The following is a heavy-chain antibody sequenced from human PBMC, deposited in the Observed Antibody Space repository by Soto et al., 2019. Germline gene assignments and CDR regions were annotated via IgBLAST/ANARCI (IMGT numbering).Heavy chain of an antibody. CDR1: GYSFTSYW. CDR3: ARLYDSSGYYLD. Sequence: GESLKISCKGSGYSFTSYWIAWVRQVPGKGLELMGVIYPGDSDTRYSPSFQGQVTISADKSISTAYLQWSSLKASDTAMYYCARLYDSSGYYLDWGQGTLVTVSS. J-gene: IGHJ4*02. V-gene: IGHV5-51*01. CDR2: IYPGDSDT. D-gene: IGHD3-22*01.